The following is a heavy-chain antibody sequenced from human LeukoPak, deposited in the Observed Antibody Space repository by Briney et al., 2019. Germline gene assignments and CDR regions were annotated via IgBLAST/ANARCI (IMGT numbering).Heavy chain of an antibody. Sequence: SETLSLTCAVYGGSFSGYYWSWIRQPPGKGLEWIGEINHSGSTNYNPSLKSRVTISVDTSKNQFSLKLSSVTAADTAVYYCARRRGRYSYGRRELDYWVQGTLVTVSS. CDR1: GGSFSGYY. V-gene: IGHV4-34*01. J-gene: IGHJ4*02. CDR2: INHSGST. D-gene: IGHD5-18*01. CDR3: ARRRGRYSYGRRELDY.